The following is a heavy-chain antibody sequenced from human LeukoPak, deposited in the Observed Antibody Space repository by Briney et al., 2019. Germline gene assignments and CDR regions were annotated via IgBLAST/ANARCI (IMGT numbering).Heavy chain of an antibody. D-gene: IGHD6-19*01. CDR2: IGIRGDT. V-gene: IGHV3-13*01. J-gene: IGHJ4*02. CDR1: GFTFIGYD. Sequence: GGSLRLSCAASGFTFIGYDMHWVRQVIGKGLEWVSAIGIRGDTHYSGSVKGRFTISRENAESSLYLQMNSLRAEDTAVYYCARGGIQVSGIDEFDYWGQGTLVTVSS. CDR3: ARGGIQVSGIDEFDY.